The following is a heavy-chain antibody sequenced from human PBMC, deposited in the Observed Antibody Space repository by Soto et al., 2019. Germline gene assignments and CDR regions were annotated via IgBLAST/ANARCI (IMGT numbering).Heavy chain of an antibody. Sequence: QVQLVQSGAEVKKPGASMRISCKASGYSFTDFYMYWVRQAPGQGPEWMGMINPNSGSTTYAPKFQCRVTMTRDRSATTVYMELRSLGSEDTAVYYCAREDHFVADYWGQGTLVIVSS. CDR1: GYSFTDFY. CDR2: INPNSGST. CDR3: AREDHFVADY. V-gene: IGHV1-46*01. D-gene: IGHD6-6*01. J-gene: IGHJ4*02.